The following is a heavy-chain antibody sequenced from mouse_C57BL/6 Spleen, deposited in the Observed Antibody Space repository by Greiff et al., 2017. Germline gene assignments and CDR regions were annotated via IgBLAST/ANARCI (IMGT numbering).Heavy chain of an antibody. CDR1: GYTFTDYE. CDR3: TPYDVYAMDY. Sequence: QVQLQQSGAELVRPGASVTLSCKASGYTFTDYEMHWVKQTPVHGLEWIGAIDPETGGTAYNQTFKGKAILAADKSSSTADMGLRSLTSEDSAVYYCTPYDVYAMDYWGQGTSVTVSS. CDR2: IDPETGGT. D-gene: IGHD2-12*01. V-gene: IGHV1-15*01. J-gene: IGHJ4*01.